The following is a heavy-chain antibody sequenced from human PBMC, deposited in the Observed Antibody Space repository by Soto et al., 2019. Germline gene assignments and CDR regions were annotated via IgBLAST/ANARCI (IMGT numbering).Heavy chain of an antibody. D-gene: IGHD3-10*01. V-gene: IGHV1-58*02. J-gene: IGHJ3*02. Sequence: VXVSCKASGFTFTSSAMQWVRQARGQRLEWIGWIVVGSGNTNYAQKFQERVTITRDMSTSTAYMELSSLRSEDTAVYYCAXXXXXXXGLTRGVDAFDIWGQGTMVTVSS. CDR1: GFTFTSSA. CDR2: IVVGSGNT. CDR3: AXXXXXXXGLTRGVDAFDI.